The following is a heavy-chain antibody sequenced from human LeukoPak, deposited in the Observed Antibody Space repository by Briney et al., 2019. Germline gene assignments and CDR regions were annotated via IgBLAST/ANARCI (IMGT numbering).Heavy chain of an antibody. J-gene: IGHJ4*02. CDR3: ARDSSSWYGDSLYFDY. CDR1: GGSISSSNW. V-gene: IGHV4-4*02. D-gene: IGHD6-13*01. CDR2: IYHSGST. Sequence: SGTLSLTCAVSGGSISSSNWWSWVRQPPGKGLEWIGEIYHSGSTNYNPSLKSRVTISVDKSKNQFSLKLSSVTAADTAVYYRARDSSSWYGDSLYFDYWGRGTLVTVSS.